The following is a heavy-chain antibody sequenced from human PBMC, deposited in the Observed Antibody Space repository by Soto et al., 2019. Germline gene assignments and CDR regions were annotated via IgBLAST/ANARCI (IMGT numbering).Heavy chain of an antibody. D-gene: IGHD1-7*01. Sequence: SETLSLTCTVSGGSISSGGYYWSWIRQHPGKGLEWIGYIYYSGSTYYNPSLKSRVTISVDTSKNQFSLKLSSVTAADTAVYYCAREALELPPRVDAFDIWGQGTMVTVSS. CDR3: AREALELPPRVDAFDI. CDR2: IYYSGST. CDR1: GGSISSGGYY. J-gene: IGHJ3*02. V-gene: IGHV4-31*02.